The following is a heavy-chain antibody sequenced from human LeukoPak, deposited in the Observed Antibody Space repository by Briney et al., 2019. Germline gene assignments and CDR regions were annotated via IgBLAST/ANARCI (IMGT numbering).Heavy chain of an antibody. CDR3: ARDGEGAYSKHFDY. V-gene: IGHV1-69*04. CDR2: IIPILGIA. Sequence: GASVEVSCKASGGTFSSYAISWVRQAPGQGLEWMGRIIPILGIANYAQKFQGRVTITADKSTSTAYMELSSLRSEDTAVYYCARDGEGAYSKHFDYWGQGTLVTVSS. CDR1: GGTFSSYA. D-gene: IGHD4-4*01. J-gene: IGHJ4*02.